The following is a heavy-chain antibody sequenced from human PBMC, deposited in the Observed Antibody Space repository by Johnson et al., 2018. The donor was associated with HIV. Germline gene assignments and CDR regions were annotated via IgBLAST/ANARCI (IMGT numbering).Heavy chain of an antibody. V-gene: IGHV3-7*02. CDR1: GFTFSSYW. CDR3: AKGQVARGPLDI. J-gene: IGHJ3*02. Sequence: VQLVESGGGVVQPGRSLRFSCAASGFTFSSYWMSWVRQAPGKGLEWVANIKQDGSEKYYVDSVKGRFTISRDNAKNTLYLQMSSLRADDTAVYYCAKGQVARGPLDIWGQGTMVTVSS. CDR2: IKQDGSEK. D-gene: IGHD2-15*01.